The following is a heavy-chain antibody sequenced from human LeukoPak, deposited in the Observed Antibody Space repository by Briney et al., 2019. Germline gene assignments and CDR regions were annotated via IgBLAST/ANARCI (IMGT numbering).Heavy chain of an antibody. Sequence: SETLSLTCTVSSGSISSTSYHWAWIRQPPGKGLEWIATVYYTGSAYYNPSLKSRVTISVDTSKSQFSLKLSSVTTAATALYYCARYASGSYYWFDPWGQGTLVTVSS. CDR1: SGSISSTSYH. V-gene: IGHV4-39*01. CDR2: VYYTGSA. D-gene: IGHD3-10*01. CDR3: ARYASGSYYWFDP. J-gene: IGHJ5*02.